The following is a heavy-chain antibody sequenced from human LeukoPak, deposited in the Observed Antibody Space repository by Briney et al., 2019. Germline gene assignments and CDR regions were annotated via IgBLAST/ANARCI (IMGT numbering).Heavy chain of an antibody. Sequence: PETLSLTCTVSGGSLSSYYWSCVRQPPGKGLWWIGYIYYSGSTNYNPSLKSRVTISVDTSKNQFSMKMSSVTAADTAVYYCARERSVNAFDIWGQGTMVTVSS. V-gene: IGHV4-59*01. CDR1: GGSLSSYY. CDR3: ARERSVNAFDI. CDR2: IYYSGST. J-gene: IGHJ3*02. D-gene: IGHD3-3*01.